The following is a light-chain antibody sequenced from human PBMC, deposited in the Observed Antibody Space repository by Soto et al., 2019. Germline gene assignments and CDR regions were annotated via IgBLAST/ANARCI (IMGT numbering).Light chain of an antibody. CDR2: SDN. CDR1: TANIGKNY. V-gene: IGLV1-47*02. Sequence: QSVLTQSPSTSGTPGQRVTISCSGNTANIGKNYVYWYQQFQGTAPKLLIYSDNQRPSWVPDRFSVSKSDTSASLAISGLRSEDEAVYYCAAWDDRMSGRVFGGGTKLTVL. J-gene: IGLJ3*02. CDR3: AAWDDRMSGRV.